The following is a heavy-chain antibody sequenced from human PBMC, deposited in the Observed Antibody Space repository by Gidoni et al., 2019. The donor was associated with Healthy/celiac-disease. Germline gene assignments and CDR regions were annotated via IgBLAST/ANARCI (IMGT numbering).Heavy chain of an antibody. D-gene: IGHD6-19*01. CDR2: IKSKTDGGTT. CDR1: GFTFSSAW. Sequence: EVQLVESGGGLVKPGGSLRLSLAASGFTFSSAWMNWGRQAPGKGLEWVGRIKSKTDGGTTDYAAPVKGRFTISRDDSKNTLYLQMNSLKTEDTAVYYCTTSGGWPSYWYFDLWGRGTLVTVSS. J-gene: IGHJ2*01. CDR3: TTSGGWPSYWYFDL. V-gene: IGHV3-15*07.